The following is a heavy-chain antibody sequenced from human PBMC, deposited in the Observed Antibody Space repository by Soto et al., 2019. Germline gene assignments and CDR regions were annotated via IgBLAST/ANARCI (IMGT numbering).Heavy chain of an antibody. V-gene: IGHV4-34*01. Sequence: SETLSLTCAVYGGSFSGDYWSWIRQPPGKGLEWIGEINHSGSTNYNPSLKSRVTISVDTSKNQFSLKLSSVTAADTAVYYCARARKPMVRGVIIVRFDPWGQGTLVTVSS. CDR3: ARARKPMVRGVIIVRFDP. D-gene: IGHD3-10*01. CDR2: INHSGST. J-gene: IGHJ5*02. CDR1: GGSFSGDY.